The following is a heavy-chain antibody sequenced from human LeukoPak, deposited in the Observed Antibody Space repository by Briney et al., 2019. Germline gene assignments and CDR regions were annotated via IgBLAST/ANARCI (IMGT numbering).Heavy chain of an antibody. CDR2: IKQDGSEK. J-gene: IGHJ4*02. CDR1: GFTFSSYW. D-gene: IGHD3-9*01. V-gene: IGHV3-7*01. Sequence: GGSLRLSCAASGFTFSSYWMSWVRQAPGKGLEWVANIKQDGSEKYYVDSVKGRFTLSRDNSKNTLYLQMGSLRPEDMAVYYCARGSQADRYFDPYYFDYWGQGTLVTVSS. CDR3: ARGSQADRYFDPYYFDY.